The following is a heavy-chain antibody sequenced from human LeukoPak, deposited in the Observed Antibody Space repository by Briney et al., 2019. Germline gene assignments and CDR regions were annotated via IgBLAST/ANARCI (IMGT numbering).Heavy chain of an antibody. CDR2: INNVASHI. J-gene: IGHJ4*02. V-gene: IGHV3-21*04. D-gene: IGHD3-9*01. CDR3: ARDATQYLRYGYFDS. CDR1: GFTFSSYG. Sequence: GRSLRLSCAASGFTFSSYGMHWVRQAPGKGLEWVSSINNVASHIYYADSVRGRFTISRDNAKNSVSLQMNNLRAEDTAVYYCARDATQYLRYGYFDSWGQGILVTVSS.